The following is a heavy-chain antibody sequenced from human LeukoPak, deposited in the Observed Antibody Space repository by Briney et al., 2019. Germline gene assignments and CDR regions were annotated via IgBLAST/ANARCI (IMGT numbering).Heavy chain of an antibody. CDR2: ISGSGGST. Sequence: GGSLRLSCAASGFTFSSYEMNWVRQAPGKGLEWVSAISGSGGSTYYADSVKGRFTISRDNSKNKLYLQMNSLRAEDTAVYYCAKDLSPVVTAIPDYWGQGTLVTVSS. D-gene: IGHD2-21*02. CDR1: GFTFSSYE. CDR3: AKDLSPVVTAIPDY. V-gene: IGHV3-23*01. J-gene: IGHJ4*02.